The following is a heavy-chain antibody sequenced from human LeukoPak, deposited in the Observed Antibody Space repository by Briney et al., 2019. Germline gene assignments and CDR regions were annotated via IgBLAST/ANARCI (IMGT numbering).Heavy chain of an antibody. CDR3: AKGGGGRLTYYYYMDV. Sequence: GGSLRLSCAASGFTFSSYGMHWVRQAPGKGLEWVAFIRYDGSNKYYADSVKGRFTISRDNAKNSLYLQMNSLRAEDMALYYCAKGGGGRLTYYYYMDVWGKGTTVTVSS. D-gene: IGHD3-16*01. J-gene: IGHJ6*03. CDR1: GFTFSSYG. CDR2: IRYDGSNK. V-gene: IGHV3-30*02.